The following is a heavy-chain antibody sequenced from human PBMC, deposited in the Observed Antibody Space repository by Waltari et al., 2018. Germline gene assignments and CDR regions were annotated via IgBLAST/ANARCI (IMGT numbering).Heavy chain of an antibody. CDR3: APHQAAVGHFDY. J-gene: IGHJ4*02. D-gene: IGHD6-13*01. V-gene: IGHV3-23*01. CDR1: GFTFSSYA. CDR2: ISGSGGST. Sequence: EVQLLESGGGLVQPGGSLRLSCAASGFTFSSYAMSWVRQAPGEGLEWVSAISGSGGSTYYADSVKGRFTISRDNSKNTLYLQMNSLRAEDTAVYYCAPHQAAVGHFDYWGQGTLVIVSS.